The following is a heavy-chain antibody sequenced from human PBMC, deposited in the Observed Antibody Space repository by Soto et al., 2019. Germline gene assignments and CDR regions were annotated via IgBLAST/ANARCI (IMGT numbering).Heavy chain of an antibody. CDR2: IYHSGST. J-gene: IGHJ6*02. D-gene: IGHD4-4*01. Sequence: SETLSLTCAVSGGSISSSNWWRWVRQPPGKGLEWIGDIYHSGSTNYNPSLKSRVTISVDKSKNQFSLKLSSVTAVETAVYSCARASGSPSTVTGGYYYYYGMDVWGQVTTVTVSS. V-gene: IGHV4-4*02. CDR3: ARASGSPSTVTGGYYYYYGMDV. CDR1: GGSISSSNW.